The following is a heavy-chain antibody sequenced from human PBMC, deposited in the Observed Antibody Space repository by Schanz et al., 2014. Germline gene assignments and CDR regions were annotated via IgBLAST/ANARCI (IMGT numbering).Heavy chain of an antibody. CDR1: GFTFSSYG. CDR2: IGGSGDST. CDR3: AKHVRSLTGNDY. Sequence: QVQLVESGGGVVQPGRSLRLSCAASGFTFSSYGMHWVRQAPGKGLEWVSGIGGSGDSTHYADSVKGRFIISRDNSKNTLYLQVNSLRAEDTAVYYCAKHVRSLTGNDYWGQGPLVTVSS. J-gene: IGHJ4*02. V-gene: IGHV3-NL1*01. D-gene: IGHD3-9*01.